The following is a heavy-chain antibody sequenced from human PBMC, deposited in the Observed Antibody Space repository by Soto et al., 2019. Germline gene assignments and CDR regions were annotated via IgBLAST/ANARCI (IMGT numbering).Heavy chain of an antibody. CDR3: AKEFLAAVTDTKGVYYYSYGIDV. CDR1: GFSFSNFA. Sequence: EVQLLESGGGLVQPGGSLTLSCAASGFSFSNFAVTWVRQAPGKGLEWVSTISGSGNSRYYTDSVKGRFTVSRDNSKDKLYLQMNRPRVEATAVYYCAKEFLAAVTDTKGVYYYSYGIDVWGHGTTVTVSS. V-gene: IGHV3-23*01. CDR2: ISGSGNSR. D-gene: IGHD6-19*01. J-gene: IGHJ6*02.